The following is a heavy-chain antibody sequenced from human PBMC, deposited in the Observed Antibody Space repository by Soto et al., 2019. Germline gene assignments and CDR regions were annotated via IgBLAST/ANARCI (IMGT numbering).Heavy chain of an antibody. Sequence: QVQLQESGPGLVKPSETLTLTCAVSGASISTGKWWSWVRQPPGKGLEWIGEISHGVSANYNPALGSRVIIEVDKSKNQVALKLSVTAADTAMYYCTRDGDFGYSLACWGQGTLVTVSS. CDR1: GASISTGKW. V-gene: IGHV4-4*02. J-gene: IGHJ4*02. CDR3: TRDGDFGYSLAC. CDR2: ISHGVSA. D-gene: IGHD5-18*01.